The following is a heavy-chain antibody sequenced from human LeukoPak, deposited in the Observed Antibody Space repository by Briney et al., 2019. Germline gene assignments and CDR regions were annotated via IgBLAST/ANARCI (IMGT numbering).Heavy chain of an antibody. Sequence: GGSLRLSCVASGFPFSSYWMTWVRQAPGKGLEWAANIKQDGSKKSYVDPVKGRFTISRDNAKNSLYLQMNSLRAEDTAIYYCTRVGYIDEGIDYWGQGTLVTVSS. CDR3: TRVGYIDEGIDY. CDR1: GFPFSSYW. J-gene: IGHJ4*02. V-gene: IGHV3-7*04. CDR2: IKQDGSKK. D-gene: IGHD5-24*01.